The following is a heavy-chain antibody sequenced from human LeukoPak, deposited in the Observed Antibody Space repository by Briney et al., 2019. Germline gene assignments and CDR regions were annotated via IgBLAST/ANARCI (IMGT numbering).Heavy chain of an antibody. CDR1: SGSFSGFY. J-gene: IGHJ4*02. Sequence: SETLSFTCAVYSGSFSGFYWTWIRQPPGKGLEWIGQINHSRSTHYNPSLKSRVTISVDTSKNQFSLKLSSVTAADTAVYYCARDAGGYWGQGTLVTVSS. D-gene: IGHD2-8*02. V-gene: IGHV4-34*01. CDR3: ARDAGGY. CDR2: INHSRST.